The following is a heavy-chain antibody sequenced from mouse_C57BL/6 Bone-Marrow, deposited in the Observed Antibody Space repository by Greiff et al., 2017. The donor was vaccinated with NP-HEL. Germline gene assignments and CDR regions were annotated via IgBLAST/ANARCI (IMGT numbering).Heavy chain of an antibody. V-gene: IGHV10-1*01. CDR2: IRSKSNNYAT. J-gene: IGHJ1*03. CDR1: GFSFNTYA. D-gene: IGHD1-1*01. Sequence: EVQLQESGGGLVQPKGSLKLSCAASGFSFNTYAMNWVRQAPGKGLEWVARIRSKSNNYATYYADSVKDRFTISRDDSESMLYLQMNNLKTEDTAMYYCVRQGPYYYGSSYGYFDVWGTGTTVTVSS. CDR3: VRQGPYYYGSSYGYFDV.